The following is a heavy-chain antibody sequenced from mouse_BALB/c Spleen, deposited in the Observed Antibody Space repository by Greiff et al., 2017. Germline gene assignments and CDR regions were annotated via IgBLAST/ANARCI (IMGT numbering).Heavy chain of an antibody. V-gene: IGHV14-4*02. D-gene: IGHD2-3*01. J-gene: IGHJ3*01. CDR3: MGLLQFAY. CDR2: IDPENGDT. CDR1: GFNIKDYY. Sequence: EVKLQESGAELVRSGASVKLSCTASGFNIKDYYMHWVKQRPEQGLEWIGWIDPENGDTEYAPKFQGKATMTADTSSNTAYLQLSSLTSEDTAVYYCMGLLQFAYWGQGTLVTVSA.